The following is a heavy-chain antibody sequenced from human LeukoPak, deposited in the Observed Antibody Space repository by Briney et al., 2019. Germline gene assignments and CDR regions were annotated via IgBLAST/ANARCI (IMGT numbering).Heavy chain of an antibody. Sequence: GGSLRLSCTASGFTFSTYSMNWVRQAPGRGLEWVSYISGRSTSSDGGAMHYADSVKGRFTISRDNDKNSLYLQMNSLRDEDTVVYYCARETGSDSLYFDYWAQRTLVSV. CDR3: ARETGSDSLYFDY. V-gene: IGHV3-48*02. D-gene: IGHD3-10*01. CDR2: ISGRSTSSDGGAM. J-gene: IGHJ4*02. CDR1: GFTFSTYS.